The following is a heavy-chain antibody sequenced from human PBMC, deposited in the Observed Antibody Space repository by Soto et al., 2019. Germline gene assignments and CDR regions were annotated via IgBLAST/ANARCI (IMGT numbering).Heavy chain of an antibody. D-gene: IGHD2-2*01. Sequence: LRLACAASGFTFSSYGMHWVRQAPGKGLEWVAVISHDGNKKYYADSVKGRFTISRDNSKNTLYLQMNSLRAEDTAVYYCAKVRLYCRSTSCSHYYYYGMDVWGQGTTVTVSS. CDR3: AKVRLYCRSTSCSHYYYYGMDV. V-gene: IGHV3-30*18. CDR1: GFTFSSYG. CDR2: ISHDGNKK. J-gene: IGHJ6*02.